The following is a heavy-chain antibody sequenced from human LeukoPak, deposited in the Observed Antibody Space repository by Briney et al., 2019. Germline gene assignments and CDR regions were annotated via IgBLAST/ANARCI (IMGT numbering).Heavy chain of an antibody. CDR3: ARGYCSGGSCYSYYYYYMDV. CDR1: GGSFIGYY. J-gene: IGHJ6*03. V-gene: IGHV4-34*01. CDR2: INHSGST. D-gene: IGHD2-15*01. Sequence: SGTLPLTCAVCGGSFIGYYWSGIRRPPGKGLEGMGEINHSGSTNYNPSLKSRVTISVDTSKNKFSLKLSSVTAADTAVYYCARGYCSGGSCYSYYYYYMDVWGKGTTVTVSS.